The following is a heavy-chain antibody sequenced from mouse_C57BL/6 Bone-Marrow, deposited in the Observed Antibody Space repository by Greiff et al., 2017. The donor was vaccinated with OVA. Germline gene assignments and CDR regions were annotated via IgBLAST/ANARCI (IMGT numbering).Heavy chain of an antibody. V-gene: IGHV5-6*01. CDR3: ARHELRNWFAY. D-gene: IGHD1-1*01. Sequence: EVKLMESGGDLVKPGGSLKLSCAASGFTFSSYGMSWVRQTPDKRLEWVATISSGGSYTYYPDSVKGRFTISRDNAKNTLYLQMSSLKSEDTAMYYCARHELRNWFAYWGQGTLVTVSA. CDR2: ISSGGSYT. J-gene: IGHJ3*01. CDR1: GFTFSSYG.